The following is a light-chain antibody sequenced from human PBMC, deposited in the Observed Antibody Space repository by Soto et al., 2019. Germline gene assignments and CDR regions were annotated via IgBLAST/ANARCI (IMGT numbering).Light chain of an antibody. V-gene: IGKV1-5*03. CDR2: KAS. Sequence: DIQMTQSPSTLSASVGDRVTITCRASQSINSWLAWYQQKPGKAPKLLIYKASSLESGVPSRFSGSRSGTGFTLTISSLQPDDFANYYCQQYNSYPWTFGQGTKVEIK. J-gene: IGKJ1*01. CDR3: QQYNSYPWT. CDR1: QSINSW.